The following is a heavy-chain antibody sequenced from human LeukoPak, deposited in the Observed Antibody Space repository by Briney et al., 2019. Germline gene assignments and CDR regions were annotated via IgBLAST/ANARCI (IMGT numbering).Heavy chain of an antibody. Sequence: ASVNVSCTASGYTFTSYGISWVRQAPGQGLEWMGWISAYNGNTNYAQKLQGRVTMTTDTSTSTAYMELRSLRSDDTAVYYCARTHYNFWSGYPPLDYWGQGTLVTVSS. CDR3: ARTHYNFWSGYPPLDY. CDR1: GYTFTSYG. V-gene: IGHV1-18*01. CDR2: ISAYNGNT. D-gene: IGHD3-3*01. J-gene: IGHJ4*02.